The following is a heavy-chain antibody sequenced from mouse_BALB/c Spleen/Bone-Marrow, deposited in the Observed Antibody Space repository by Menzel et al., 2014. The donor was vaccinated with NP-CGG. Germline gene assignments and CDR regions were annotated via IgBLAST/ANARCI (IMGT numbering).Heavy chain of an antibody. CDR3: AMGVRLYWYFDV. D-gene: IGHD2-3*01. J-gene: IGHJ1*01. CDR2: INPINGDT. Sequence: EVQLQQSGPELVKPGASVKMSCKASGYTFTDYYMNWVKQSHGKSLEWIGDINPINGDTFYNQKFKGKATLTVDKSSSTAYMQLDSLTSEDSAVYYCAMGVRLYWYFDVWGAGTTVTVSS. CDR1: GYTFTDYY. V-gene: IGHV1-26*01.